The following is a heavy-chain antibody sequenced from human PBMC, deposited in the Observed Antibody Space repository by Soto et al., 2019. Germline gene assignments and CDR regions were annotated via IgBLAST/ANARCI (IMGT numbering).Heavy chain of an antibody. CDR1: GFTFSSYG. Sequence: QVQLVESGGGVVQPGRSLRLSCAASGFTFSSYGMHWVRQAPGKGLEWVAVISYDGSNKYYADSVKGRFTISRDNSKNMLYLQMNSLRAEDTAVYYCAKVGGQLRFRSLDVWGQGTTVTVSS. D-gene: IGHD3-3*01. CDR2: ISYDGSNK. V-gene: IGHV3-30*18. J-gene: IGHJ6*02. CDR3: AKVGGQLRFRSLDV.